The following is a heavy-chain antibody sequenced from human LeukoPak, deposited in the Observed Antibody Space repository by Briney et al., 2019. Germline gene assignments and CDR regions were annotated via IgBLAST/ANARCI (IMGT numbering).Heavy chain of an antibody. Sequence: SETLSPTCAVSGGSISSGGSSWSWIRQPPGKGLEWIGYIYHSGSTYYNPSLKSRVTISVDRSKNQFSLKLSSVAAADTAVYYCARHYEDAFDIWGQGTMVTVSS. J-gene: IGHJ3*02. V-gene: IGHV4-30-2*01. CDR2: IYHSGST. CDR1: GGSISSGGSS. D-gene: IGHD4-17*01. CDR3: ARHYEDAFDI.